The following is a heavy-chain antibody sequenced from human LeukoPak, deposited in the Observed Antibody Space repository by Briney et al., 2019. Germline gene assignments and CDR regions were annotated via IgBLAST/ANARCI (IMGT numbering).Heavy chain of an antibody. CDR3: ARDPTVITSSRITIFGAPKSPRNWFDP. D-gene: IGHD3-3*01. V-gene: IGHV1-46*01. J-gene: IGHJ5*02. CDR2: INPSGGST. Sequence: ASVKVSCKASGYTFSSYYMHWVRQAPGQGLEWMGIINPSGGSTSYAQKFQGRVTMTRDTSTSTVYMELSSLRSEDTAVYYCARDPTVITSSRITIFGAPKSPRNWFDPWGQGTLVTVSS. CDR1: GYTFSSYY.